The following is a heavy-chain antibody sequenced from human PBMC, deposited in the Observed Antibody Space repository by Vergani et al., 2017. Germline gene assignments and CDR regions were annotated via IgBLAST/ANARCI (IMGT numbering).Heavy chain of an antibody. J-gene: IGHJ5*02. Sequence: VQLVESGGGVVQPGRSLRLSCAASGFTFSSYAMHWVRQAPGKGLEWVSYISSSSSYTNYADSVKGRFTISRDNAKNSLYLQMNSLRAEDTAVYYCARGAANWFDPWGQGTLVTVSS. CDR1: GFTFSSYA. CDR3: ARGAANWFDP. CDR2: ISSSSSYT. V-gene: IGHV3-21*05. D-gene: IGHD6-25*01.